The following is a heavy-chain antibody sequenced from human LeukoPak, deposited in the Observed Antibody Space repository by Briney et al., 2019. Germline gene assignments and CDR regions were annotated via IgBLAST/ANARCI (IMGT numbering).Heavy chain of an antibody. J-gene: IGHJ4*02. D-gene: IGHD3/OR15-3a*01. CDR2: LDYSGTT. Sequence: SETLSLTCTVPGDSISTSNFHWGWIRQPPGKGLEWIGSLDYSGTTYYNPSLNRRVTLSVDTSKNQISLSLISVTDADRAVYYCARSRSNSRTDFEYWGQGTLVTVSS. CDR1: GDSISTSNFH. V-gene: IGHV4-39*07. CDR3: ARSRSNSRTDFEY.